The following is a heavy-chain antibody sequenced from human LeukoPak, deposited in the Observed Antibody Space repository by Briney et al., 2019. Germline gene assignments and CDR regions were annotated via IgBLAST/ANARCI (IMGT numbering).Heavy chain of an antibody. J-gene: IGHJ4*02. D-gene: IGHD6-6*01. CDR2: ISSDGSST. Sequence: PGGSLRLSCAASGFTFRNHWMHWVRQTPGKGLVWVSRISSDGSSTTYADSVKGRFTISRDNAKNTPYLQMNNLRAENTAIYYCARDQRVTGRPDIDYWGQGTLVIVSS. CDR1: GFTFRNHW. CDR3: ARDQRVTGRPDIDY. V-gene: IGHV3-74*03.